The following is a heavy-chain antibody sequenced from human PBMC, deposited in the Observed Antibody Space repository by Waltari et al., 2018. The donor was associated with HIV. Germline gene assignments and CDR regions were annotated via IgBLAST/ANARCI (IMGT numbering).Heavy chain of an antibody. CDR3: ARGRGDYYYDISGYCDY. CDR2: ISSYNGNT. D-gene: IGHD3-22*01. V-gene: IGHV1-18*01. J-gene: IGHJ4*02. Sequence: QVQLVQSGAEVKKPGASVKVSCKASGYTFTSYGISWVRQAPGQGLEGMGWISSYNGNTNDAQNPQGRVPMPTETSTSTAYRELRSLRADDTAVYYCARGRGDYYYDISGYCDYWGQGTLVTVSS. CDR1: GYTFTSYG.